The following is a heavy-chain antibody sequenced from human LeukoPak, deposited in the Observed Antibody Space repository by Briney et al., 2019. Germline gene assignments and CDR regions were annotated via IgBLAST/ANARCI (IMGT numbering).Heavy chain of an antibody. CDR3: ARADDFWSGYYRNYYYYYMDV. Sequence: SETLSLTCTVSGGSISSSNYYWGWIRQPPGKGLEWIGSIYYSGSTSYNPSLKSRVTMSVDTSKNQFSLKVSSVTAADTAVYYCARADDFWSGYYRNYYYYYMDVWGKGTTVTVSS. CDR2: IYYSGST. D-gene: IGHD3-3*01. J-gene: IGHJ6*03. V-gene: IGHV4-39*01. CDR1: GGSISSSNYY.